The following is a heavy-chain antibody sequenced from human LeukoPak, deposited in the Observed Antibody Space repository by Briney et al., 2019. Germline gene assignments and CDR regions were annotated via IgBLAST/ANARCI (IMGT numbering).Heavy chain of an antibody. CDR1: GYTFTGHY. J-gene: IGHJ6*03. CDR3: ARAKEEGYYYYYMDV. Sequence: ASVKVSCKASGYTFTGHYMHWVRQAPGQGLEWMGWINPNSGGTNYAQKFQGRVTMTRDTSISTAYMELSRLRSDDTAVYYCARAKEEGYYYYYMDVWGKGTTVTISS. CDR2: INPNSGGT. V-gene: IGHV1-2*02.